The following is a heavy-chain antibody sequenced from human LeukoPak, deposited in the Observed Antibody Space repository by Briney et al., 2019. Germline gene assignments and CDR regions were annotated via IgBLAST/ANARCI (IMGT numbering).Heavy chain of an antibody. Sequence: PGGSLRLSCAASGFTFNDYAMHWVRQAPGKGREWVSGIGWNSHIIGYEDSVKGRFTISRDNARNSLCLQMNSLRAEDTAFYYCAKDRDSSGFAPYFDYWGQGILVTVSS. CDR2: IGWNSHII. V-gene: IGHV3-9*01. D-gene: IGHD3-22*01. CDR3: AKDRDSSGFAPYFDY. CDR1: GFTFNDYA. J-gene: IGHJ4*02.